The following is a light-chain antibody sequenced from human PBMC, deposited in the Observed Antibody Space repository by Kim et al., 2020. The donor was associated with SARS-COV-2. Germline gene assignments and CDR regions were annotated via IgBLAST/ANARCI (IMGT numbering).Light chain of an antibody. CDR1: KLGDRY. CDR3: QAWDSSTAV. Sequence: SYELTQPPSVSVSPGQTASITCSGDKLGDRYICWYQQKPGQSPVLVIYQDSKRPSGIPERFSGSNSGNTATLTISGTQAMDEADYYCQAWDSSTAVFGGGTQLTVL. CDR2: QDS. J-gene: IGLJ3*02. V-gene: IGLV3-1*01.